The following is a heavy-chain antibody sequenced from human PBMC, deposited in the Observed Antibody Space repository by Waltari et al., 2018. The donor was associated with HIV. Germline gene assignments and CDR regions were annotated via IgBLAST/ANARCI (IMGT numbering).Heavy chain of an antibody. J-gene: IGHJ4*02. CDR2: IKYDGTER. D-gene: IGHD2-2*01. CDR1: GFTFTSNW. CDR3: ATSSSADAH. V-gene: IGHV3-7*03. Sequence: EEQLVESGGGLVQPGESLRLSCLASGFTFTSNWMRWFRQAPGKGLEWVASIKYDGTERKDADSVKGRFTISRDNAKTSLFLEMHNLRVEDTGIYSCATSSSADAHWGQGTLVTVSS.